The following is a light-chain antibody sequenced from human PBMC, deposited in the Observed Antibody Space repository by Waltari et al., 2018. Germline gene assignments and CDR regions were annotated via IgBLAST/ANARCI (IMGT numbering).Light chain of an antibody. V-gene: IGKV4-1*01. CDR3: QPYYSAPIT. CDR1: QSVLYSSNNKNY. J-gene: IGKJ5*01. CDR2: WAS. Sequence: DIVMTQSPDSLAVSLGERATINCKPSQSVLYSSNNKNYLAWYQQKPGQPPKLLIYWASTRESGFPDRFSGSGSGADFSLTISSVQAEDVAVYCGQPYYSAPITVGQGTRLEIK.